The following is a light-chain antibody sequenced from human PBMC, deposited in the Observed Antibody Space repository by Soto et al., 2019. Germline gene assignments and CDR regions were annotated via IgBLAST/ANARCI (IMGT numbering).Light chain of an antibody. CDR1: SSDVGGYNY. Sequence: QSALTQPPSASGSPGQSVTISCTGTSSDVGGYNYVSWYQQHPGKAPKLMIYEVSKRPSGVTDRFSGYKSGNTASLTVSVLHAEDEADYCCSSYAGTNKGVFGGGTKLTVL. J-gene: IGLJ2*01. CDR2: EVS. V-gene: IGLV2-8*01. CDR3: SSYAGTNKGV.